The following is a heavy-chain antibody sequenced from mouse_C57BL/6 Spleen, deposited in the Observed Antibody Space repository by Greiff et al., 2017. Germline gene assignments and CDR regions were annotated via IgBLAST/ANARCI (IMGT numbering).Heavy chain of an antibody. CDR2: ISDGGSYT. V-gene: IGHV5-4*03. J-gene: IGHJ4*01. Sequence: EVMLVESGGGLVKPGGSLKLSCAASGFTFSSYAMSWVRQTPEKRLEWVATISDGGSYTYYPDNVKGRFTISRDNAKNNLYLQMSHLKSEDTAMYYCASEGRYDYDGYAMDYWGQGTSVTVSS. D-gene: IGHD2-4*01. CDR1: GFTFSSYA. CDR3: ASEGRYDYDGYAMDY.